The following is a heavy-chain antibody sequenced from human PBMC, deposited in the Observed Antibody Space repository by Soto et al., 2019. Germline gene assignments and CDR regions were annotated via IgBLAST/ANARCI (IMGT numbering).Heavy chain of an antibody. J-gene: IGHJ5*02. D-gene: IGHD3-10*01. CDR2: IIPIFGTA. Sequence: SVKVSCKASGGTFSSYAISWVRQAPGQGLEWMGGIIPIFGTANYAQKFQGRVTITADESTSTAYMELSSLRSEDTAVYYCATVPYYYFSGLISRPWGQGTLVTVSS. CDR3: ATVPYYYFSGLISRP. CDR1: GGTFSSYA. V-gene: IGHV1-69*13.